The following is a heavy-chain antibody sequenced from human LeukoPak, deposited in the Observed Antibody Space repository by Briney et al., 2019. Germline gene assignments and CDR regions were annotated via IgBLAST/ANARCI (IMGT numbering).Heavy chain of an antibody. CDR3: ARAASAAAVFDY. V-gene: IGHV4-30-2*01. Sequence: SQTPSLTCAVSGGSIISGGYSWSWIRQPPGKGLEWIGYIYHSGSTYYNPSLKSRVTMSLDRSKNQFSLKVSSVTAADTAVYYCARAASAAAVFDYWGQGTLVTVSS. J-gene: IGHJ4*02. CDR2: IYHSGST. D-gene: IGHD2-2*01. CDR1: GGSIISGGYS.